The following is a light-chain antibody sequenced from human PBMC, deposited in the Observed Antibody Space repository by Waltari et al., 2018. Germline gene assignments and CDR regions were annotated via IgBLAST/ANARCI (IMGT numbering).Light chain of an antibody. Sequence: VVTAAPGTPSLSPGGGDHLSCRASQSVGRSLVWYQQKPGRAPRLLIYGATIRATGIPDRFTGSGSGTDFSLTISRLEPEDFAVYYCQMYVRLPVTFGQGTKVEI. CDR2: GAT. CDR1: QSVGRS. V-gene: IGKV3-20*01. CDR3: QMYVRLPVT. J-gene: IGKJ1*01.